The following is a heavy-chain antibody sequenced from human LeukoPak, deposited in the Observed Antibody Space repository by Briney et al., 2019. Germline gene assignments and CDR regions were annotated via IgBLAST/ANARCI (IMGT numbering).Heavy chain of an antibody. D-gene: IGHD3-9*01. V-gene: IGHV1-18*01. CDR2: ISAYNGNT. Sequence: ASVKVSCKASGYTFTSYGISWVRQAPGQGLEWMGWISAYNGNTNYAQKLQGRVTMTTDTSTSTAYMELRSLRSDDTAVYYCARGGWEYSDILTRAPGDYWGQGTLVTVSS. J-gene: IGHJ4*02. CDR1: GYTFTSYG. CDR3: ARGGWEYSDILTRAPGDY.